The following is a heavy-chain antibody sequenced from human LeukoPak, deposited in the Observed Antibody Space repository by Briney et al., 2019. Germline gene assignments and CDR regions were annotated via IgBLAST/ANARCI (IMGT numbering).Heavy chain of an antibody. Sequence: SETLSHTCTVSGGFISSYYWSWIRQPPGKGLEWIGYIYYSGSTNYNPSLKSRVTISVDTSKNQFSLKLSSVTAADTAVYYCARVDSNNWYDSRGYFDYWGQGTLVTVSS. CDR2: IYYSGST. CDR3: ARVDSNNWYDSRGYFDY. J-gene: IGHJ4*02. D-gene: IGHD6-13*01. V-gene: IGHV4-59*01. CDR1: GGFISSYY.